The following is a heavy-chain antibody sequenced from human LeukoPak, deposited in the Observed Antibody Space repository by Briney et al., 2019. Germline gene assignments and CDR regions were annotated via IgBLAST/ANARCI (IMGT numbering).Heavy chain of an antibody. J-gene: IGHJ3*02. CDR2: MNPSDQT. V-gene: IGHV1-8*01. D-gene: IGHD2-21*01. CDR1: GYTSTRPD. Sequence: GASVKVSCKAAGYTSTRPDINWVRQATGKGLERRGWMNPSDQTGYALNFQGRPTFTRDISRNTSNMELSSLTPDDTAVYFCARYTIANGFDMWGQGTTVTVSS. CDR3: ARYTIANGFDM.